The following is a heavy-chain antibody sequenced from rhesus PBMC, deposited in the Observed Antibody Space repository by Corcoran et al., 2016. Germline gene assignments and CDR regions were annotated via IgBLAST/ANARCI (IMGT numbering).Heavy chain of an antibody. V-gene: IGHV2-152*01. Sequence: QVTLKESGPALVKPTQTLTLACSFSGFSFSTTGMGVGWIRQPPGKAPEWLALVFGDDSKYYGSSLNTRLTVFKDTSKNQGVLTVTHVDPLDTATYYCAREATSSGFLFDSWGQGVLVTVSS. CDR2: VFGDDSK. CDR1: GFSFSTTGMG. J-gene: IGHJ4*01. CDR3: AREATSSGFLFDS. D-gene: IGHD6-25*01.